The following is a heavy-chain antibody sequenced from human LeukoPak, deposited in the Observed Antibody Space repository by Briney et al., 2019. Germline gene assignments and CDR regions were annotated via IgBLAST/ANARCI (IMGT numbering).Heavy chain of an antibody. CDR3: AMGQSFLY. J-gene: IGHJ4*02. Sequence: PGGSLRLSCAASGFTFSSYGMNWVRQAPGKGLEWVANIKEDGGGTYYVDSVKGRFTISRDNAKNSLYLQMNSLRAEDTAVYYCAMGQSFLYWGQGTLVTVSS. CDR1: GFTFSSYG. CDR2: IKEDGGGT. V-gene: IGHV3-7*01. D-gene: IGHD3-16*01.